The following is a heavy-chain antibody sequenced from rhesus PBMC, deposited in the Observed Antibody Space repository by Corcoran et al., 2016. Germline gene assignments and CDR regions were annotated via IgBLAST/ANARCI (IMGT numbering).Heavy chain of an antibody. V-gene: IGHV3S5*01. D-gene: IGHD3-3*01. CDR2: INRGVGNT. CDR3: AKDEEFGNLLY. J-gene: IGHJ6*01. Sequence: EVQLVESGGGLVQPGGSLRLSCAASGLTFRSYGMSCVRQAPGKGLEWVSAINRGVGNTYYSDSVKCRFTISRHNSKNTLALQMNSLRAADTAVYYCAKDEEFGNLLYWGQGVVVTVSP. CDR1: GLTFRSYG.